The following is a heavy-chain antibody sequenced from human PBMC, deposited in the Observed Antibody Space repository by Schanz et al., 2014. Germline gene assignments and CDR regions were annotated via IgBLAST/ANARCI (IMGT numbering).Heavy chain of an antibody. CDR3: ARDSLRGATGGYGMDV. J-gene: IGHJ6*02. D-gene: IGHD2-8*02. V-gene: IGHV4-34*01. CDR2: IYHSGNT. Sequence: QVQLQQWGAGLLKPSETLSLTCGVFGGSFSGYYWSWIRQPPVKVLEGIREIYHSGNTNYNASLKSRVTIAVDKTKNQFSLKVRSVAAADAAVYYCARDSLRGATGGYGMDVWGQGTTVTVSS. CDR1: GGSFSGYY.